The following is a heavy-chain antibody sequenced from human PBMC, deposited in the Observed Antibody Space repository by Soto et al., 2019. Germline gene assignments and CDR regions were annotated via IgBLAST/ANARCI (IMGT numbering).Heavy chain of an antibody. CDR2: ISSSSSTI. Sequence: PGGSLRLSCAASGFTFSSYSMNWVRQAPGKGLEWVSYISSSSSTIYYADSVKGRFTISRDNAKNSLYLQMNSLRDEDTAVYYCAREPSGSYYYYYYYGMDVWGQGTTVTVS. D-gene: IGHD3-10*01. J-gene: IGHJ6*02. CDR3: AREPSGSYYYYYYYGMDV. V-gene: IGHV3-48*02. CDR1: GFTFSSYS.